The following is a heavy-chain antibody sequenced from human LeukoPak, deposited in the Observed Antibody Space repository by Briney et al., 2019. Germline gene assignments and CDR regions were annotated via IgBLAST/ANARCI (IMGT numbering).Heavy chain of an antibody. Sequence: SVKVSCKASGGTLSSYAISWVRQAPGQGLEWMGGIIPIFGTANYAQKFQGRVTITADESTSTAYMELSSLRSEDTAVYYCARGRLNDSYYYGMDVWGKGTTVTVSS. CDR2: IIPIFGTA. CDR1: GGTLSSYA. CDR3: ARGRLNDSYYYGMDV. J-gene: IGHJ6*04. V-gene: IGHV1-69*01. D-gene: IGHD1-1*01.